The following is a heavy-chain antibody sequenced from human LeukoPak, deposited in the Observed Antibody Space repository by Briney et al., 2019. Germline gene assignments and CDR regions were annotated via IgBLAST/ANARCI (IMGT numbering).Heavy chain of an antibody. CDR3: ARPTYGSGSYPDAFDI. D-gene: IGHD3-10*01. Sequence: SVKVSCKASGGTFSSYAINWVRQAPGQGLEWMGRIAPTLGLAIYAQNFQGRVTITADKSTSTAYMELSSLRSEDTAVYYCARPTYGSGSYPDAFDIWGQGTMVTVSS. J-gene: IGHJ3*02. V-gene: IGHV1-69*04. CDR2: IAPTLGLA. CDR1: GGTFSSYA.